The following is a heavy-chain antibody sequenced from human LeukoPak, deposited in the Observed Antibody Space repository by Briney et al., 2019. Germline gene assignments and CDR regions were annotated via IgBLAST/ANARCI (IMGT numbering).Heavy chain of an antibody. V-gene: IGHV3-21*06. J-gene: IGHJ4*02. CDR3: VRGGLMTIGTVIASPFDY. CDR2: ISSDTDYI. Sequence: GGSLRLSCAASGFTFSSHWMHWVRQAPGKGLDWVASISSDTDYIYYADSVKGRFTISRDNPRNSVFLQMNSLRDDDTAVYFCVRGGLMTIGTVIASPFDYWGQGILVLVSS. D-gene: IGHD3-16*02. CDR1: GFTFSSHW.